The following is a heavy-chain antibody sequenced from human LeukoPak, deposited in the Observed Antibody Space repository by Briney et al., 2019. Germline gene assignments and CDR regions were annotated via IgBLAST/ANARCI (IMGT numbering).Heavy chain of an antibody. Sequence: GASVKVSCKASGYTFTNYYIHWVRQAPGQGLEWMGWINPSSGDTRSLQQFQGRVTMTRDTSTSTVYMELSSLRSEDTAVYYCARDFFVGHGDSNYYYYYMDVWGKGTTVTISS. CDR1: GYTFTNYY. V-gene: IGHV1-2*02. CDR3: ARDFFVGHGDSNYYYYYMDV. J-gene: IGHJ6*03. CDR2: INPSSGDT. D-gene: IGHD4-17*01.